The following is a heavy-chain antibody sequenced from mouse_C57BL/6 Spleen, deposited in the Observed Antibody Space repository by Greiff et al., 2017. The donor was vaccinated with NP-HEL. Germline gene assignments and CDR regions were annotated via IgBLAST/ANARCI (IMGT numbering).Heavy chain of an antibody. V-gene: IGHV1-64*01. CDR3: ARWDTTVVAVQVDY. CDR2: IHPNSGST. D-gene: IGHD1-1*01. J-gene: IGHJ4*01. Sequence: VQLHQPGAELVKPGASVKLSCKASGYTFTSYWMHWVKQRPGQGLEWIGMIHPNSGSTNYNEKFKSKATLTVDKSSSTAYMQLSSLTSEDSAVYYCARWDTTVVAVQVDYWGQGTSVTVSS. CDR1: GYTFTSYW.